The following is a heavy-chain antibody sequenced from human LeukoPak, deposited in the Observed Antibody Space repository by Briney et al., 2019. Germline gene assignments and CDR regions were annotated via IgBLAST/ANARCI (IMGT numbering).Heavy chain of an antibody. D-gene: IGHD6-13*01. CDR3: ARVTLAAAGHYFDY. J-gene: IGHJ4*02. Sequence: GASVKVTCKASGYTFTSYGISWVRQAPGQGLEWMGWISAYNGNTNYAQKLQGRVTMTTDTSTSTAYMELRSLRSDDTAVYYCARVTLAAAGHYFDYWGQGTLVTVSS. CDR1: GYTFTSYG. CDR2: ISAYNGNT. V-gene: IGHV1-18*01.